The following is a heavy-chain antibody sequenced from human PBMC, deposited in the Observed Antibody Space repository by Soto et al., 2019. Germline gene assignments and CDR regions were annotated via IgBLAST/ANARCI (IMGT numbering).Heavy chain of an antibody. Sequence: WETLSLTCTVSGGSISSDYWSWIRQPPGKGLEWIGYIHYSGSTNHNPSLKRRVTISVDTSKNQFSLKLSSVTAADTAVYYCARSVFPWGQGTLVTVSS. CDR2: IHYSGST. CDR1: GGSISSDY. J-gene: IGHJ5*02. V-gene: IGHV4-59*12. CDR3: ARSVFP.